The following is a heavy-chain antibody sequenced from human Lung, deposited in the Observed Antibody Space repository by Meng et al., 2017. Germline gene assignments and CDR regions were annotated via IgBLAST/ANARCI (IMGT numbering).Heavy chain of an antibody. D-gene: IGHD4-11*01. Sequence: QVPLQQWGPGLLNPSEPLSLPSVVSGGSFSDYYWSWIRQPPGKGLEWIGEINHSGSTNYNPSLESRATISVDTSQNNLSLKLSSVTAADSAVYYCARGPTTMAHDFDYWGQGTLVTVSS. J-gene: IGHJ4*02. CDR1: GGSFSDYY. CDR3: ARGPTTMAHDFDY. V-gene: IGHV4-34*01. CDR2: INHSGST.